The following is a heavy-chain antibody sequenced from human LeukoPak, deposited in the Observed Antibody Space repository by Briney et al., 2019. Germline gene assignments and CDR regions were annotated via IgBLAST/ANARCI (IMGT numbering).Heavy chain of an antibody. CDR3: ARYTGNGAFDI. CDR2: IIPIFGTA. J-gene: IGHJ3*02. CDR1: GATFTSYA. Sequence: SVKLTCNASGATFTSYAISWVRHAQGQGLEWMGGIIPIFGTANYAQKFQGRVTITADKSTSTAYMELSSLRSEDTAVYYCARYTGNGAFDIWGQGTMVTVSS. V-gene: IGHV1-69*06. D-gene: IGHD1-14*01.